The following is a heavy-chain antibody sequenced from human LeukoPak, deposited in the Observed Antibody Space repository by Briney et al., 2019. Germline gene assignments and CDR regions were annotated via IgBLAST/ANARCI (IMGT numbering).Heavy chain of an antibody. CDR3: VRDRDGYNY. D-gene: IGHD5-24*01. V-gene: IGHV3-74*01. CDR1: GFTFSNSL. Sequence: GGTLRLSCAASGFTFSNSLMHWVRQVPGKGLVWVARIDIDGSTTHYADSVKGRFTISRDNAKNTLYLQMNMLRAEDTAVYYCVRDRDGYNYWGQGTLVTVSS. CDR2: IDIDGSTT. J-gene: IGHJ4*02.